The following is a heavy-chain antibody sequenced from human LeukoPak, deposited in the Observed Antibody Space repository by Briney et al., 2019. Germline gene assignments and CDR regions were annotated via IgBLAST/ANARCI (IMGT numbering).Heavy chain of an antibody. D-gene: IGHD3-3*01. CDR3: AGNLWSGYPSPYYYYYYYMDV. CDR2: IIPIFGTA. CDR1: GGTFSSYA. V-gene: IGHV1-69*06. Sequence: SVKVSCKASGGTFSSYAISWVRQAPGQGLEWMGGIIPIFGTANYAQKFQGRVTITADKSTSTAYMELSSLRSEDTAVYYCAGNLWSGYPSPYYYYYYYMDVWGKGTTVTVSS. J-gene: IGHJ6*03.